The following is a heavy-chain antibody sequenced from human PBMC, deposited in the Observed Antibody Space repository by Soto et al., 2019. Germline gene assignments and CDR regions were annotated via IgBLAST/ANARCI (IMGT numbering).Heavy chain of an antibody. Sequence: ASVKVSCKASGYTFTSYGISWVRQAPGQGLEWMGWISAYNGNTNYAQKLQGRVTMTTDTSTSTAYMELRSLRSDDTAVYYCARDRGHYYYYGMDVWGQGTTVTVSS. V-gene: IGHV1-18*01. CDR2: ISAYNGNT. D-gene: IGHD3-10*01. J-gene: IGHJ6*02. CDR1: GYTFTSYG. CDR3: ARDRGHYYYYGMDV.